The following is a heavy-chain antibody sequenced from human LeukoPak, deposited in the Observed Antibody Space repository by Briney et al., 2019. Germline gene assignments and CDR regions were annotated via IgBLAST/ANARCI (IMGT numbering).Heavy chain of an antibody. CDR1: GGSISSNTW. J-gene: IGHJ4*02. CDR3: ARGGGKTTVDY. V-gene: IGHV4-4*02. Sequence: SGTLSLTCAVSGGSISSNTWWSWVRQPPGQGPEWIGEIYHSGSTKYNPSLKSRVSMSVDKSKNQFFLNLSSVTAADTAVYYCARGGGKTTVDYWGQGTLVTVSS. CDR2: IYHSGST. D-gene: IGHD4-17*01.